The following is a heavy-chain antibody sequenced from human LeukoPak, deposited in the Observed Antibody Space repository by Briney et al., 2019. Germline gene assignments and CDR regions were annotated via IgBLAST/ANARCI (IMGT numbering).Heavy chain of an antibody. D-gene: IGHD3-10*01. J-gene: IGHJ4*02. V-gene: IGHV3-30*02. Sequence: GGSLRLSCAASGFTFSSNGMHWVRQAPGRGLEWVTFIRYDGSKKYYADSVKGRFTISRDNSKNTLYLQMNSLRAEDTAVYYCARDHYYGSGSYFQSSGFDYWGQGTLVTVSS. CDR2: IRYDGSKK. CDR1: GFTFSSNG. CDR3: ARDHYYGSGSYFQSSGFDY.